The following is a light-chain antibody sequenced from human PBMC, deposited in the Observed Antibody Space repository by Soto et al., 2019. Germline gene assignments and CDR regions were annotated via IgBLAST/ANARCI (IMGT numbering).Light chain of an antibody. CDR2: GAS. V-gene: IGKV3D-20*02. CDR3: QQRSNWPHSIT. J-gene: IGKJ5*01. Sequence: IVLTQSPGTLSLSPGERATLSCRASHSASKNYLAWYQQKPGQAPRLLIYGASNRATGIPDRFSGSGSGTDFTLTISRLEPEDFAVYFCQQRSNWPHSITFGQGTRLEIK. CDR1: HSASKNY.